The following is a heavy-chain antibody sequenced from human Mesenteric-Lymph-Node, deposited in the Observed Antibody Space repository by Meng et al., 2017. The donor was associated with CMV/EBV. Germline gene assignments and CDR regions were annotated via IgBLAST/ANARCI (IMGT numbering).Heavy chain of an antibody. D-gene: IGHD1-7*01. CDR1: GFTFSTYA. V-gene: IGHV3-30*04. CDR2: ISYDEGHK. J-gene: IGHJ4*02. CDR3: ARGVTGTTYNF. Sequence: LSLTCAASGFTFSTYAMHWVRQAPGKGLEWVAVISYDEGHKYYADSVLGRFTISRDNSKNTLYLQMSSLRAEDTAVYYCARGVTGTTYNFWGQGTLVTVSS.